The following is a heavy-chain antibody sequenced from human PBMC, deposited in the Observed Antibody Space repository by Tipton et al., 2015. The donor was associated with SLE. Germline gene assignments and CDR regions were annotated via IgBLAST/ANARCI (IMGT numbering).Heavy chain of an antibody. CDR1: GFTFSSYS. V-gene: IGHV3-21*01. Sequence: SLRLSCAASGFTFSSYSMNWVRQAPGKGLEWVSSISSSSSYIYYADSVKGRFTISRDNAKNSLYLQMNSLRAEDTAVYYCARETYSGTLFDYWGQGTLVTVSS. J-gene: IGHJ4*02. CDR2: ISSSSSYI. D-gene: IGHD1-26*01. CDR3: ARETYSGTLFDY.